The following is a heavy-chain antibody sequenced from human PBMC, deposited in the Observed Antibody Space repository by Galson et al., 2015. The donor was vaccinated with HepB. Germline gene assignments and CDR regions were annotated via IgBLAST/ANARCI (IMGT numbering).Heavy chain of an antibody. J-gene: IGHJ4*02. CDR3: ARGPGVVVAKIARVDY. CDR1: GFTFRSYA. D-gene: IGHD2-15*01. V-gene: IGHV3-30-3*01. Sequence: SLRLSCAASGFTFRSYAMHWVRQAPGKGLEWAAVISHDGGNEYYADSVKGRSTIPRDNSKNTLYLQMDSLRPQDTAIYYCARGPGVVVAKIARVDYWGQGTLVTVSS. CDR2: ISHDGGNE.